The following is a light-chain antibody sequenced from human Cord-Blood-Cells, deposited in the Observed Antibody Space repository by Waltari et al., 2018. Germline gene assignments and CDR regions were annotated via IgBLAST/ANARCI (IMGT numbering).Light chain of an antibody. V-gene: IGLV2-23*01. CDR3: CSYAGSSTWV. Sequence: QSALTQPASVSGSPGQSITISCTGTSSDVGSSNLVSWYQQHPGKPPKLMIYEGSKRPSGVSNRFSGSKSGNTASLTISGLQAEDEADYYCCSYAGSSTWVFGGGTKLTVL. CDR1: SSDVGSSNL. J-gene: IGLJ3*02. CDR2: EGS.